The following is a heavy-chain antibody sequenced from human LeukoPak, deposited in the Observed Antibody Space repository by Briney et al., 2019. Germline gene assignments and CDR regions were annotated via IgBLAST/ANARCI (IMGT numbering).Heavy chain of an antibody. CDR2: FDPEDGET. Sequence: ASVKVSCKASGYTFTGYGISWVRQAPGKGLEWMGGFDPEDGETIYAQKFQGRVTMTEDTSTDTAYMELSSLRSEDTAVYYCATGGSSGWYFSHWGQGTLVTVSS. CDR1: GYTFTGYG. V-gene: IGHV1-24*01. J-gene: IGHJ4*02. D-gene: IGHD6-19*01. CDR3: ATGGSSGWYFSH.